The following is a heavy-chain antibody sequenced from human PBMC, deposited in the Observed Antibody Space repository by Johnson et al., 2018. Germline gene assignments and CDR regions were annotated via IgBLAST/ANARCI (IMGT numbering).Heavy chain of an antibody. CDR1: GFKFSDYA. J-gene: IGHJ3*02. CDR2: IGYDGTNE. Sequence: QVQLQESGGGVVQPGRSLRLSCAASGFKFSDYAMFWIRQPPGKGLEWVARIGYDGTNENYADSVTGRFTISRDNSKNTLYLQMNSLSTEDTDVYYCARSWPSGSYWLGAFDIWGQGTMVTVSS. D-gene: IGHD1-26*01. V-gene: IGHV3-33*01. CDR3: ARSWPSGSYWLGAFDI.